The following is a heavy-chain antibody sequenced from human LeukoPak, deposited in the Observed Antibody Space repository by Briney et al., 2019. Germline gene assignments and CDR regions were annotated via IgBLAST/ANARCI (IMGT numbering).Heavy chain of an antibody. V-gene: IGHV4-34*01. CDR1: GGSSSGYY. J-gene: IGHJ4*02. CDR2: INHSGST. D-gene: IGHD3-22*01. CDR3: ARFTPDYYDSSGCYFDY. Sequence: SETLSLTCAVYGGSSSGYYWSWIRQPPGKGLEWIGEINHSGSTNYNPSLKSRVTISVDTSKNQFSLKLSSVTAADTAVYYCARFTPDYYDSSGCYFDYWGQGTLVTVSS.